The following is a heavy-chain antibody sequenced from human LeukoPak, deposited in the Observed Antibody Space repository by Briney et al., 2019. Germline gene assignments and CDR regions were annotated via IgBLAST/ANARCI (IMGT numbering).Heavy chain of an antibody. D-gene: IGHD2-15*01. CDR3: ARGPRSGPWYFDL. CDR1: GFTFSSYS. Sequence: PGRSLRLSCAASGFTFSSYSMNWVRQAPGKGLEWVSSISSSSSYIYYADSVKGRFTISRDNAKNSLYLQMNSLRAEDTAVYYCARGPRSGPWYFDLWGRGTLVTVSS. V-gene: IGHV3-21*01. J-gene: IGHJ2*01. CDR2: ISSSSSYI.